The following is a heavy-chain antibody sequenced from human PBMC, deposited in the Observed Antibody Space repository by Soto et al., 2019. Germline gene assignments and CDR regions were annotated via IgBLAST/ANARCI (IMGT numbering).Heavy chain of an antibody. CDR1: GFTFSSYG. CDR2: IWYDGSNK. J-gene: IGHJ4*02. D-gene: IGHD3-22*01. Sequence: QVQLVESGGGVVQPGRSLRLSCAASGFTFSSYGMHWVRQAPGKGLEWVAVIWYDGSNKYYADSVKGRFTISRDNSKNTLYLQMNSLRAEDTAVYYCARGLPMIGLLDYWGQGTLVTVSS. V-gene: IGHV3-33*01. CDR3: ARGLPMIGLLDY.